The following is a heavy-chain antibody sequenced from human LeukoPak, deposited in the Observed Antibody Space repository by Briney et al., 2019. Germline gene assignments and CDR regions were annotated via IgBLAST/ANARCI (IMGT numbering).Heavy chain of an antibody. Sequence: PGGSLRLSCAASGFTFSGYWMSWVRQAPGKGLEWVANIKQDGSEKYYVESVKGRFTISRDNVKNSLYLQMNSLRAEDTAVYYCARFRYNYGLYYFDGWGQGALVTVSS. J-gene: IGHJ4*02. CDR3: ARFRYNYGLYYFDG. V-gene: IGHV3-7*04. D-gene: IGHD5-18*01. CDR2: IKQDGSEK. CDR1: GFTFSGYW.